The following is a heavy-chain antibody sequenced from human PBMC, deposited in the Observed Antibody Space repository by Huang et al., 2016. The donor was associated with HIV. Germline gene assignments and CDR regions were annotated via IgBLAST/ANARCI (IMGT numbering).Heavy chain of an antibody. J-gene: IGHJ4*02. V-gene: IGHV3-48*01. CDR1: GCSFGVFS. CDR3: ARGKYDILTGWDDTYYFDH. Sequence: EVHLVESGGGLVQPGGSLRLSCAATGCSFGVFSMNWVRQAQGKGLAWISYIRIDSCLTYDAYSVRGLFTISRYTAKNSLYLQMNSLRAEDTAVYYCARGKYDILTGWDDTYYFDHWGQGTLVTVSS. D-gene: IGHD3-9*01. CDR2: IRIDSCLT.